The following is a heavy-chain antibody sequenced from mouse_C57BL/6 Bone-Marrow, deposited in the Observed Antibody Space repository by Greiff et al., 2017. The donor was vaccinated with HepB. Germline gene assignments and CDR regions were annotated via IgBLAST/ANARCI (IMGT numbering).Heavy chain of an antibody. CDR1: GYTFTDYN. J-gene: IGHJ4*01. V-gene: IGHV1-18*01. CDR2: INPNNGGT. D-gene: IGHD1-1*01. Sequence: EVKLQQSGPELVKPGASVKIPCKASGYTFTDYNMDWVKQSHGKSLEWIGDINPNNGGTIYNQKFKGKATLTVDKSSSTAYMELRSLTSEDTAVYYCARRRVFYYGKAMDYWGQGTSVTVSS. CDR3: ARRRVFYYGKAMDY.